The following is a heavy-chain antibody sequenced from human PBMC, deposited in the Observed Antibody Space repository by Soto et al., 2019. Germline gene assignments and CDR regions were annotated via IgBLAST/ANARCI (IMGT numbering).Heavy chain of an antibody. D-gene: IGHD1-1*01. CDR2: IDPDGTTT. J-gene: IGHJ1*01. Sequence: GSLRLSCDLSGFDSSYYWIQWFRQSPGKGLEWVSRIDPDGTTTNYADSVKGRFSVSRDNAKKTIYLQMNSLTADDTALYYCARGPRPSSAGTGAYWGQGTLVTV. CDR1: GFDSSYYW. CDR3: ARGPRPSSAGTGAY. V-gene: IGHV3-74*01.